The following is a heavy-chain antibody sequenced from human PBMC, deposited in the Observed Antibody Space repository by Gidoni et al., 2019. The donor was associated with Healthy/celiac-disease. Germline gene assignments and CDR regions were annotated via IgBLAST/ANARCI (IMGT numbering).Heavy chain of an antibody. CDR1: GSTFPGYY. Sequence: QVQLVQSGAEVKKPGASVKVSCKAAGSTFPGYYMHWVRQAPVQGLEWMGWINPNSGGTTYAQKFQGRVTMTRYTSISTAYMELSRLRSDDTAVYYCARTPVITYYFDYWGQGTLVTVSS. V-gene: IGHV1-2*02. CDR3: ARTPVITYYFDY. D-gene: IGHD3-22*01. J-gene: IGHJ4*02. CDR2: INPNSGGT.